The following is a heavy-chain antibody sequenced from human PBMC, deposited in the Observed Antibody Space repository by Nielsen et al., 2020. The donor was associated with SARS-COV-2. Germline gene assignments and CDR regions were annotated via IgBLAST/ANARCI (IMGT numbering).Heavy chain of an antibody. V-gene: IGHV4-31*03. J-gene: IGHJ3*02. CDR2: IYYSGST. CDR3: ARVRITMIVVVDAFDI. CDR1: GDSISSGDYY. Sequence: LRLSCTVSGDSISSGDYYWTWIRQHPGKGLEWIGDIYYSGSTYYNPSLKSRVTISVDTSKNQFSLKLSSVTAADTAVYYCARVRITMIVVVDAFDIWGQGTMVTVSS. D-gene: IGHD3-22*01.